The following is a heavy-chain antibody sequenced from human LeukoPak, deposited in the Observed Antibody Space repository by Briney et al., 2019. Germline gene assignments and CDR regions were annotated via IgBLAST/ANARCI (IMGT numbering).Heavy chain of an antibody. CDR2: ISGSGSST. J-gene: IGHJ4*02. V-gene: IGHV3-23*01. Sequence: GGSLRLSCAASGFTFSSYAMSWVRQAPGKGLEWVSTISGSGSSTYYADSVKGRFTISRDNSKNTLYLQMNSLRVEDTAVYFCAKEGYCSSSTCYRTFDFWGQGTLVTVSS. CDR3: AKEGYCSSSTCYRTFDF. D-gene: IGHD2-2*01. CDR1: GFTFSSYA.